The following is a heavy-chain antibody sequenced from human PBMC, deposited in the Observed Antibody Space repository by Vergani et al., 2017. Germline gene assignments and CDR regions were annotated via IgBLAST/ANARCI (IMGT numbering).Heavy chain of an antibody. CDR2: ISSSSSYI. CDR3: ARDLGPRQLRGLSYYGMDV. Sequence: EVQLVESGGGLVKPGGSLRLSCAASGFTFSSYSMNWVRQAPGKGLEWVSSISSSSSYIYYADSVKGRFTISRDNAKNSLYLQMNSLRAEDTAVYYCARDLGPRQLRGLSYYGMDVWGQXP. J-gene: IGHJ6*02. D-gene: IGHD3-16*01. CDR1: GFTFSSYS. V-gene: IGHV3-21*01.